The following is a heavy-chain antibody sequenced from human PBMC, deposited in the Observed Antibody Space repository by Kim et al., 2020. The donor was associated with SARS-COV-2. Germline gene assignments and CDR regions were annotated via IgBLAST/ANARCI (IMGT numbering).Heavy chain of an antibody. Sequence: SETLSLTCTVSGGSISSGGYYWSWIRQHPGKGLEWIGYIYYSGSTYYNPSLKSRVTISVDTSKNQFSLKLSSVTAADTAVYYCARGLSGGEYEVDTAIMEEDAFDIWGQGTMVTVSS. CDR3: ARGLSGGEYEVDTAIMEEDAFDI. D-gene: IGHD5-18*01. CDR2: IYYSGST. V-gene: IGHV4-31*03. CDR1: GGSISSGGYY. J-gene: IGHJ3*02.